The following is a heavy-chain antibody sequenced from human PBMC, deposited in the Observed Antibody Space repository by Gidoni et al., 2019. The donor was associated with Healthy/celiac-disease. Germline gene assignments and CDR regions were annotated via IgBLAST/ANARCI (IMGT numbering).Heavy chain of an antibody. J-gene: IGHJ4*02. V-gene: IGHV3-30-3*01. CDR1: GFTFSSYA. CDR2: ISHDGSNK. D-gene: IGHD3-22*01. CDR3: ARDWKTYDSSGYLYY. Sequence: QVQLLESGGGVVQPGRSLRLSCAASGFTFSSYAMHWVRQAPGKGLEWVAVISHDGSNKYYADSVKGRFTISRDNSKNTLYLQMNSLRAEDTAVYYCARDWKTYDSSGYLYYWGQGTLVTVSS.